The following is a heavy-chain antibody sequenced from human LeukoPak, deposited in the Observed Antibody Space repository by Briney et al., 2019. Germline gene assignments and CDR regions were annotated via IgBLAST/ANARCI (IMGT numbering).Heavy chain of an antibody. Sequence: GGSLRLSCAASRFTFSSYVMSWVRQAPGKGLEWVSAISGSGGITYYADSVKGRFTISRDNSKNTLYLQMNSLRAEDTAVYYCAKEGYSSSWNADFDYWGQGTLVIVSS. CDR3: AKEGYSSSWNADFDY. V-gene: IGHV3-23*01. CDR2: ISGSGGIT. CDR1: RFTFSSYV. D-gene: IGHD6-13*01. J-gene: IGHJ4*02.